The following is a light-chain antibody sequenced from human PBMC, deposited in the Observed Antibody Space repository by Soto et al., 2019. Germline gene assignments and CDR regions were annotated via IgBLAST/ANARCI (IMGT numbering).Light chain of an antibody. V-gene: IGKV2D-29*01. J-gene: IGKJ3*01. CDR2: EVF. Sequence: IVMTQSPLSLSVTPGQPASISCKTSQSLLNSDGKTYLSWFLQKPGQPPQLLIYEVFNRFSGVPDRVSGSGSGTDFTLKISRVETEDVGVYYCMQTTQFPFIFGPGTKVDIK. CDR1: QSLLNSDGKTY. CDR3: MQTTQFPFI.